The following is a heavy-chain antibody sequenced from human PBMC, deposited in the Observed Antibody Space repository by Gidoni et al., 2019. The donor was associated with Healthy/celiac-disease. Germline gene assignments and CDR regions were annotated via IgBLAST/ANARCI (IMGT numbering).Heavy chain of an antibody. D-gene: IGHD5-12*01. J-gene: IGHJ4*02. CDR2: INPSGGST. V-gene: IGHV1-46*01. CDR1: GYTFTSYY. Sequence: QVQLVQSGAEVKKPGASVKVSCKASGYTFTSYYMHWVRQAPGQGLEWMGIINPSGGSTSYAQKFQGRVTMTRDTSTSTVYMELSSLRSEDTAVYYCAREARHAEDSGYEETFDYWGQGTLVTVSS. CDR3: AREARHAEDSGYEETFDY.